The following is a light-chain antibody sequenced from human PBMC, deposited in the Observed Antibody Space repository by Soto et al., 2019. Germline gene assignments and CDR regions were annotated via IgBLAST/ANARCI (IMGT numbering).Light chain of an antibody. CDR2: SDN. CDR1: SSNIGGHS. J-gene: IGLJ3*02. V-gene: IGLV1-47*02. Sequence: QSVLTQPPSASGTPGQRVTLSCSGGSSNIGGHSVFWYQQLPGTAPKLLIYSDNQRPSGVPDRFSGSKSGTSASLAISGLRYEEEADYYCAVWDDSLGGWVFGGGTKLTVL. CDR3: AVWDDSLGGWV.